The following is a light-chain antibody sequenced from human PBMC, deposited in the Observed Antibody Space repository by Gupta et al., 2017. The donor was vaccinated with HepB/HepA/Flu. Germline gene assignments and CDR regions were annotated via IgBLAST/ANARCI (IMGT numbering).Light chain of an antibody. CDR3: SSDTSSSTPV. CDR2: DVS. Sequence: HSAITQPGSVSGSPGQSITISCTGTSSDVGYYNYVSWYQQHPGQAPQLMLFDVSNRPSGVSNCSSGSKSGNTASLTISERQDEDEAEYYCSSDTSSSTPVFGGGPKLTVL. J-gene: IGLJ2*01. CDR1: SSDVGYYNY. V-gene: IGLV2-14*03.